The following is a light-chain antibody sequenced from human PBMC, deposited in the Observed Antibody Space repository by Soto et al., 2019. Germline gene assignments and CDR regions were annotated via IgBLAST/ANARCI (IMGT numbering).Light chain of an antibody. V-gene: IGLV2-23*01. CDR3: CLFFAGNTYV. Sequence: QSALTQPASVSGSPGQSIALSCTGTSSDVGTYNLVSWYQQHPGKAPKLLISEGGKRPSGVSDRVSGSKIGNPVSLTNPGVPAEGEGDLYCCLFFAGNTYVFGTGTKVTVL. J-gene: IGLJ1*01. CDR2: EGG. CDR1: SSDVGTYNL.